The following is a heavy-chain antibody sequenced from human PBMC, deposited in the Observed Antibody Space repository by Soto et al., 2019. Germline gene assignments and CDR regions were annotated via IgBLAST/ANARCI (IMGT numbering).Heavy chain of an antibody. J-gene: IGHJ6*02. Sequence: PGGSLRLSCAASGFTFDDYGMSWVRQAPGKGLEWVSGINWNGGSTGYADSVKGRFTISRDNAKNSLYLQMNSLRAEDTALYYCARGPKGVFYYGMDVWGQGTTVTVSS. CDR3: ARGPKGVFYYGMDV. CDR2: INWNGGST. D-gene: IGHD3-16*01. CDR1: GFTFDDYG. V-gene: IGHV3-20*04.